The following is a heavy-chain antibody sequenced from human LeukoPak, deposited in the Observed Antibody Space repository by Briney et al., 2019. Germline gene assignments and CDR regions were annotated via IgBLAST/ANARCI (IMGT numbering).Heavy chain of an antibody. CDR3: ARGSITMVRGVNNYYYYYMDV. CDR2: IYTSGST. D-gene: IGHD3-10*01. CDR1: GGSISSGSYY. J-gene: IGHJ6*03. V-gene: IGHV4-61*02. Sequence: SETLSLTCTVSGGSISSGSYYWSWLRQPAGRGLEWIGRIYTSGSTNYNPSLKSRVTISVDTSKNQFSLKMSYVTAADTAVYYCARGSITMVRGVNNYYYYYMDVWGKGTTVTISS.